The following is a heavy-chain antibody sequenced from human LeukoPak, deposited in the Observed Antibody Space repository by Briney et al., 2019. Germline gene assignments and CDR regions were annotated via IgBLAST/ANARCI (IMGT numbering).Heavy chain of an antibody. CDR1: GYTFTGYY. CDR2: MNPNSGNT. J-gene: IGHJ4*02. Sequence: ASVKVSCKASGYTFTGYYMHWVRQAPGQGLEWMGWMNPNSGNTGYAQKFQGRVTMTRNTSISTAYMELSSLRSEDTAVYYCARGSRRSTTVTTVWGQGTLVTVSS. CDR3: ARGSRRSTTVTTV. D-gene: IGHD4-17*01. V-gene: IGHV1-8*02.